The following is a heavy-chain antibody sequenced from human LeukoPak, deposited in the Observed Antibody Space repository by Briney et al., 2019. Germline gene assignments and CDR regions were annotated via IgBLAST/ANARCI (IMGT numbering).Heavy chain of an antibody. CDR2: ISWNSGSI. Sequence: PGRSLRLSCAASGFTFDDYAMHWVRQVPGKGLEWVSGISWNSGSIGYAGSVKGRFTISRDNAKTSLYLQMNSLRAEDTAVYYCARGRFNYDDSGYSSFYHWGQGTLVTVSS. J-gene: IGHJ4*02. D-gene: IGHD3-22*01. CDR3: ARGRFNYDDSGYSSFYH. V-gene: IGHV3-9*01. CDR1: GFTFDDYA.